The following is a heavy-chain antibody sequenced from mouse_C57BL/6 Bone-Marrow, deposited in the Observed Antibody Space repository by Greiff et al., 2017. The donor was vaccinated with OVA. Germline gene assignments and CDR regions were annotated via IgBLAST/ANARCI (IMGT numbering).Heavy chain of an antibody. Sequence: EVKLMESGAELVRPGASVKLSCTASGFNIKDDYMHWVKQRPEQGLEWIGWIDPENGDTEYASKFPGKATITADTSSNTAYLQLSSLTSEDNAVYYCTTGYYGSSYDWFAYWGQGTLVTVSA. CDR1: GFNIKDDY. CDR3: TTGYYGSSYDWFAY. J-gene: IGHJ3*01. V-gene: IGHV14-4*01. CDR2: IDPENGDT. D-gene: IGHD1-1*01.